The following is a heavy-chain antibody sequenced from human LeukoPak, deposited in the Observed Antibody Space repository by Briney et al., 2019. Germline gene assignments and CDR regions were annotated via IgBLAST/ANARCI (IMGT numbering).Heavy chain of an antibody. J-gene: IGHJ4*02. V-gene: IGHV4-38-2*02. CDR3: ARHRGYSYPVKDDY. CDR1: GYSISSGYY. CDR2: IYHSGST. Sequence: SETLSLTCTVSGYSISSGYYWGWIRQPPGKGLEWIGSIYHSGSTYYNPSLKSRVTISVDTSKNQFSLKLSSVTAADTAVYYCARHRGYSYPVKDDYWGQGTLVTVSS. D-gene: IGHD5-18*01.